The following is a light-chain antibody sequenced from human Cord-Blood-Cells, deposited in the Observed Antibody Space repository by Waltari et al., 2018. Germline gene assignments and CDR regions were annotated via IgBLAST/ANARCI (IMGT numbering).Light chain of an antibody. V-gene: IGLV2-23*01. J-gene: IGLJ3*02. CDR3: CSYAGSSTWV. CDR1: SSDVGSYNL. Sequence: QSAMTQPASVSGSPGQSITISCTGTSSDVGSYNLVSWYQQHPGKAPKLMIYEGSKRPSGVSNRFSASKSGNTAYLTISGLQAEDEADYYCCSYAGSSTWVFGGGTKLTVL. CDR2: EGS.